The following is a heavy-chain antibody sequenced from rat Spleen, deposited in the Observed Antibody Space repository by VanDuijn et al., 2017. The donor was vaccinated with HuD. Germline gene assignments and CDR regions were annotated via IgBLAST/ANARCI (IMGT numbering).Heavy chain of an antibody. D-gene: IGHD1-2*01. J-gene: IGHJ4*01. Sequence: VQLKESGPGLVQPSQTLSLTCTVSGFSLTNYHISWVRQPPGKSLLWMGTIWAGGGTNYNSAVQSRLSISRDTSKSQVFLKMNSLQPEDTGTYYCARRSYSRHVMDAWGQGASVTVSS. V-gene: IGHV2-72*01. CDR3: ARRSYSRHVMDA. CDR2: IWAGGGT. CDR1: GFSLTNYH.